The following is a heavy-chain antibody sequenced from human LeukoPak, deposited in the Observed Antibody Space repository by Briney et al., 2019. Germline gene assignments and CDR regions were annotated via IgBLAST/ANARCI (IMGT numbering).Heavy chain of an antibody. D-gene: IGHD3-16*02. Sequence: SETLPLTCTVSDGXLSSYYCSWIRQPAGKGLEWIGRIYTSGSTSYNPSLKSRVTMSVDTSKNQFSLKLSSVTAADTAVYYCASHMITFGGVIVYHYWGQGTLVTVSS. V-gene: IGHV4-4*07. CDR2: IYTSGST. CDR3: ASHMITFGGVIVYHY. CDR1: DGXLSSYY. J-gene: IGHJ4*02.